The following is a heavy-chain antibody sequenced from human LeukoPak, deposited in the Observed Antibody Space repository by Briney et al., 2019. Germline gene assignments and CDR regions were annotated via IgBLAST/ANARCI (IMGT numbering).Heavy chain of an antibody. D-gene: IGHD3-10*01. CDR3: ARVAKHFRGGLPFYFMDV. J-gene: IGHJ6*03. V-gene: IGHV4-59*01. CDR1: GGSISSYY. Sequence: SETLSLTCTVSGGSISSYYWTWIRQPPGKGLEWIGHIYYSGGTNYNPSLKSRVTISVDTSKKEFSLKLTSVIAADTAVYYCARVAKHFRGGLPFYFMDVWGIGTTVTISS. CDR2: IYYSGGT.